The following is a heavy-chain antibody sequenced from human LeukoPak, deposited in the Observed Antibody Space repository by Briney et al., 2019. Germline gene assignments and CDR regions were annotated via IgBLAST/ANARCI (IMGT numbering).Heavy chain of an antibody. CDR1: GYTFTSYG. J-gene: IGHJ5*02. CDR2: ISAYNGNT. D-gene: IGHD3-3*01. Sequence: GESLKISCKGSGYTFTSYGISWVRQAPGQGLEWMGWISAYNGNTNYAQKLQGRVTMTTDTSTSTAYMELRSLRSDDTAVYYCARDSRLRFLEWPYYPDAFDPWGQGTLVTVSS. V-gene: IGHV1-18*01. CDR3: ARDSRLRFLEWPYYPDAFDP.